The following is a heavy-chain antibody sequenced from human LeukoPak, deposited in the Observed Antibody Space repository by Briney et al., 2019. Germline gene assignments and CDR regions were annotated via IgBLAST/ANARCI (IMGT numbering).Heavy chain of an antibody. CDR3: ARGHCATTSCYSRY. J-gene: IGHJ4*02. CDR2: IYHTGST. D-gene: IGHD2-2*01. V-gene: IGHV4-38-2*01. Sequence: KTSETLSLTCAVSGYSISSGYYWVWIRQPPGKGLEWIGSIYHTGSTYYNPSLKSRVTISLDTSKNQFSLKLSSVTATDTAVYYCARGHCATTSCYSRYWGQGTLVTVSS. CDR1: GYSISSGYY.